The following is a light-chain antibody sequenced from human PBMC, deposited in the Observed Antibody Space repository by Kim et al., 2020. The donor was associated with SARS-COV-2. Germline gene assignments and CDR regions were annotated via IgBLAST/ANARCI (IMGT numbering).Light chain of an antibody. CDR2: GKN. V-gene: IGLV3-19*01. CDR1: SLRTYY. J-gene: IGLJ1*01. CDR3: NSRDSSANIWL. Sequence: SSELTQDPAVSVALGQTVRITCQGDSLRTYYASWYQQRPGQAPLLVIYGKNNRPSGIPDRFSGSNSGTTASLTITGAQAEDEADYYCNSRDSSANIWLFGTGTKVTVL.